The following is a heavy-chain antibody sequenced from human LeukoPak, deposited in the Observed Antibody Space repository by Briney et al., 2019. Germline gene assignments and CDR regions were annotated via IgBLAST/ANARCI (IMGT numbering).Heavy chain of an antibody. V-gene: IGHV4-59*01. J-gene: IGHJ4*02. Sequence: SETLSLTCTVSGGSISSYYWSWIRQPPGKGLEWIGYIYYSGSTNYNPSLKSRVTISVGTSKNQFSLKLSSVTAADTAVYYCARSGYSYGSFDYWGQGTLVTVSS. CDR1: GGSISSYY. CDR2: IYYSGST. D-gene: IGHD5-18*01. CDR3: ARSGYSYGSFDY.